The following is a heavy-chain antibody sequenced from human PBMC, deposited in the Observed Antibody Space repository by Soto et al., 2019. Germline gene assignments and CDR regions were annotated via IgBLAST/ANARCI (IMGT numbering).Heavy chain of an antibody. J-gene: IGHJ4*02. CDR1: GFTFSSYS. CDR3: ARGGFIRVYFDY. Sequence: PGGSLRLSCAASGFTFSSYSMNWVRQAPGKGLEWVSSISSSSYIYYADSVKGRFTISRDNAKNSLYLQMNSLRAEDTAVYYCARGGFIRVYFDYWGQGTLVTVSS. CDR2: ISSSSYI. V-gene: IGHV3-21*01.